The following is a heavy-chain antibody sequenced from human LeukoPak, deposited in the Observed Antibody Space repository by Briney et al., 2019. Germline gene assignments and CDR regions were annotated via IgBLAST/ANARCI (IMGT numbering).Heavy chain of an antibody. J-gene: IGHJ5*02. Sequence: SQTLSLTCTVSGGSISSGDYYWSWIRQPPGKGLEWIGYIYYSGSTYYNPSLKSRVTISVDTSKNQFSLKLSSVTAADTAVYYCAGYSSSWVNWFDPWGQGTLVTVSS. CDR2: IYYSGST. V-gene: IGHV4-30-4*08. D-gene: IGHD6-6*01. CDR3: AGYSSSWVNWFDP. CDR1: GGSISSGDYY.